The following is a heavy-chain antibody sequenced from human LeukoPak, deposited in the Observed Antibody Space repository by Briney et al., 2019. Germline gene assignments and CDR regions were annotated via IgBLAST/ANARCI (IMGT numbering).Heavy chain of an antibody. V-gene: IGHV1-18*01. CDR3: ARDRRTVVNRTFDY. D-gene: IGHD4-23*01. CDR2: ISAYNGNT. Sequence: GASVKVSCKTSGYTFTSYGISWVRQAPGQGLEWMGWISAYNGNTNYAQKLQGRVTMTTDTSTSTAYMELRSLRSDDTAAYYCARDRRTVVNRTFDYWGQGTLVTVSS. J-gene: IGHJ4*02. CDR1: GYTFTSYG.